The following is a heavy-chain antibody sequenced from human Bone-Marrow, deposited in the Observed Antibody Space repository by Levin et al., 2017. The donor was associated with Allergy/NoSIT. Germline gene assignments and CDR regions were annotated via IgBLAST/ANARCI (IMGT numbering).Heavy chain of an antibody. CDR3: ARGSSSWNPVDY. V-gene: IGHV3-74*01. D-gene: IGHD6-13*01. Sequence: LSGGSLRLSCAASGFTFSSYWMHWVRQAPGKGLVWVSRINSDGSSTSYADSVKGRFTISRDNAKNTLYLQMNSLRAEDTAVYYCARGSSSWNPVDYWGQGTLVTVSS. CDR2: INSDGSST. J-gene: IGHJ4*02. CDR1: GFTFSSYW.